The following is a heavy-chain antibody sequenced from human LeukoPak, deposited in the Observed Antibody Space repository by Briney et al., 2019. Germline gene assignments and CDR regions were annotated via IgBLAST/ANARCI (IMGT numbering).Heavy chain of an antibody. V-gene: IGHV4-34*01. CDR2: INHSGST. CDR3: AKRGYSYGLSYYYYYMDV. J-gene: IGHJ6*03. CDR1: GGSFSRYY. D-gene: IGHD5-18*01. Sequence: PSETLSLTCAVYGGSFSRYYWNWIRQPPGKGLEWIGEINHSGSTNYNPSLKSRVTISVDTSKNQFSLKLSSVTAADTAVYYCAKRGYSYGLSYYYYYMDVWGKGTTVTISS.